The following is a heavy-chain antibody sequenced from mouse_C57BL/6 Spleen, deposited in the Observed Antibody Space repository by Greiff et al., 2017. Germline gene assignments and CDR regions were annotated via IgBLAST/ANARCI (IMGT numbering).Heavy chain of an antibody. D-gene: IGHD4-1*02. CDR1: GYTFTDYY. CDR3: ARGATGTVAWFAY. CDR2: INPNNGGT. J-gene: IGHJ3*01. V-gene: IGHV1-26*01. Sequence: VQLQQSGPELVKPGASVKISCKASGYTFTDYYMNWVKQSHGKSLEWIGDINPNNGGTSYNQKFKGKATLTVDKSSSTAYMELRSLTSEDSAVYYCARGATGTVAWFAYWGQGTLVTVSA.